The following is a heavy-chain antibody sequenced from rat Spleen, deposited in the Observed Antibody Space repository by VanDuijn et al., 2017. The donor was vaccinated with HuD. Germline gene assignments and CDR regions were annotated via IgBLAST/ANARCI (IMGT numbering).Heavy chain of an antibody. CDR3: ARGSAFFDY. CDR1: GLSLNTNS. D-gene: IGHD3-3*01. CDR2: IWSNGNI. V-gene: IGHV2-47*01. Sequence: QMQLKESGPGLVQPSQTLSLSCIVSGLSLNTNSVSWIRQPPGKGLAWMGVIWSNGNIDYNSAIKSRLSISRDTSKSQVFLKMNSLQTEDTAMYFCARGSAFFDYWGQGVMVTVSS. J-gene: IGHJ2*01.